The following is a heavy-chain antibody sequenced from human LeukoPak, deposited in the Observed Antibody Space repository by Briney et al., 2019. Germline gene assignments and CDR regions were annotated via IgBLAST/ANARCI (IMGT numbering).Heavy chain of an antibody. Sequence: SETLSLNCAVYGGSFSNYYWSWIRQPPGKGLEWIGEINHSGSTNYNPSLKSRVTISVDTSKNQFSLNLNSVTAADTAVYYCARGRELVGATILYYYYYGMDVWGQGTTVTVSS. CDR3: ARGRELVGATILYYYYYGMDV. CDR2: INHSGST. D-gene: IGHD1-26*01. J-gene: IGHJ6*02. CDR1: GGSFSNYY. V-gene: IGHV4-34*01.